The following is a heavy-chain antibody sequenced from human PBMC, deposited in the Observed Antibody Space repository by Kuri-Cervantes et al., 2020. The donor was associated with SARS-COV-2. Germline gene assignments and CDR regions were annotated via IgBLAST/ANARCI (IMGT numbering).Heavy chain of an antibody. D-gene: IGHD3-10*01. CDR3: AKALYGWGGYDY. J-gene: IGHJ4*02. Sequence: SLKISCAASGFTFDDYAMHWVRQAPGKGLEWVSGISWNSGSIGYADSVKGRFTISRDNAKNSLYLQMNSLRAEDTALYYCAKALYGWGGYDYWGQGTLVTVSS. CDR1: GFTFDDYA. CDR2: ISWNSGSI. V-gene: IGHV3-9*01.